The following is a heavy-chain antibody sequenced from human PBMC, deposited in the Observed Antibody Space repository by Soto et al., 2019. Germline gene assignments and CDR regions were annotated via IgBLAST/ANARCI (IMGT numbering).Heavy chain of an antibody. V-gene: IGHV3-30*18. J-gene: IGHJ6*02. CDR3: AKDQLAAAGTNYYGMDV. CDR2: ISYDGSNK. D-gene: IGHD6-13*01. CDR1: GFTFSSYG. Sequence: GESLKISCAASGFTFSSYGMHWVRQAPGKGLEWVAVISYDGSNKYYADSVKGRFTISRDNSKNTLYLQMNSLRAEDTAVYYCAKDQLAAAGTNYYGMDVWGQGTTVTVSS.